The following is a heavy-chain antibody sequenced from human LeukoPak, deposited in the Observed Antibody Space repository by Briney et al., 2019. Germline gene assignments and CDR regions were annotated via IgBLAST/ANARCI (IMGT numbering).Heavy chain of an antibody. J-gene: IGHJ5*02. V-gene: IGHV4-61*05. CDR1: GDSISISTYY. CDR3: ARGGGDGDYGNWFDP. D-gene: IGHD4-17*01. CDR2: IYYSGST. Sequence: SETLSLTCSVSGDSISISTYYWGWIRQPPGKGLEWIGYIYYSGSTNYNPSLKSRVTISVDTSKNQFSLKLSSVTAADTAVYYCARGGGDGDYGNWFDPWGQGTLVTVSS.